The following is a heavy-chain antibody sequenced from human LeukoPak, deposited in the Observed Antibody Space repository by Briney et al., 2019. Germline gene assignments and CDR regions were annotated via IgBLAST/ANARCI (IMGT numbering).Heavy chain of an antibody. J-gene: IGHJ2*01. D-gene: IGHD2-2*01. CDR1: GGSISSYY. CDR3: ARVIGYCSSTSCPHWYFDL. Sequence: SETLSLTCTVSGGSISSYYWSWIRQPAGKGLEWIGRIYTSGSTNYNPSLKSRVTMSVDTSKNQFSLKLSSVTAADTAVYYCARVIGYCSSTSCPHWYFDLRGRGTLVTVSS. V-gene: IGHV4-4*07. CDR2: IYTSGST.